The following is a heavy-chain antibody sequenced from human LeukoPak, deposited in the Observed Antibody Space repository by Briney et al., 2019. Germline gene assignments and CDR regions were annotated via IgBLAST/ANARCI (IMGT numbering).Heavy chain of an antibody. CDR2: INWNGGST. Sequence: GGSLRLSCAASGFTFDDYGMSWVRQAPGKGLEWVSGINWNGGSTGYADSVKGRFTISRDNAKNSLYLQMNSLRAEDTALYYCARTAGLSGGYYSYDYWGQGTLVTVSS. J-gene: IGHJ4*02. CDR3: ARTAGLSGGYYSYDY. CDR1: GFTFDDYG. D-gene: IGHD3-10*01. V-gene: IGHV3-20*04.